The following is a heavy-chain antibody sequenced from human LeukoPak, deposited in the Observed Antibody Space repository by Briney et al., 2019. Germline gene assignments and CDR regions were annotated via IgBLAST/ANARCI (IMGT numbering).Heavy chain of an antibody. D-gene: IGHD1-26*01. CDR1: GFTFSGYW. CDR3: ARALGVVGATTSWFDP. V-gene: IGHV3-7*01. J-gene: IGHJ5*02. CDR2: IKQDGSEK. Sequence: QTGGSLRLSCAASGFTFSGYWMSWVRQAPGKGLEWVANIKQDGSEKYYVDSVKGRFAISRDNAKNSLYLQMNSLKAEDTAVYYCARALGVVGATTSWFDPWGQGTLVTVSS.